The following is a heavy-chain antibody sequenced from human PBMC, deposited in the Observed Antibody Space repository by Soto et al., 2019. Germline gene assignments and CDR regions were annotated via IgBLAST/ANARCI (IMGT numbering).Heavy chain of an antibody. CDR2: ISGSGGSP. CDR1: GFSFSTYT. J-gene: IGHJ4*02. V-gene: IGHV3-23*01. Sequence: GGSLRLSCAASGFSFSTYTMSWVRRAPGKGLEWVSSISGSGGSPSYADSVQGRFFISRDNPKQTLYLQMNSLRVEDTAVYYCAKARCSTTNCYVPDYWGQGILVTVSS. CDR3: AKARCSTTNCYVPDY. D-gene: IGHD2-8*01.